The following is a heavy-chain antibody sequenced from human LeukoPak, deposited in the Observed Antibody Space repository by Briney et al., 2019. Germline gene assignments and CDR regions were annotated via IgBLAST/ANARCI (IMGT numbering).Heavy chain of an antibody. CDR3: ARHYRYCSSTSCYPHYFDY. J-gene: IGHJ4*02. V-gene: IGHV4-30-2*01. CDR2: IYHSGST. D-gene: IGHD2-2*01. Sequence: PSQTLSLTCTVSGGSISSGGYYWSWIRQPPGKGLEWIGYIYHSGSTYYNPSLKSRVTISVDRSKNQFSLKLSSVTAADTAVYYCARHYRYCSSTSCYPHYFDYWGQGTLVTVSS. CDR1: GGSISSGGYY.